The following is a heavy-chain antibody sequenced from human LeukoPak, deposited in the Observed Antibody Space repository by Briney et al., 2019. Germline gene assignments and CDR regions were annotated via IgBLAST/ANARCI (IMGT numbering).Heavy chain of an antibody. D-gene: IGHD3-22*01. V-gene: IGHV4-59*08. CDR1: GGSISSYY. J-gene: IGHJ4*02. CDR2: IYYSGST. CDR3: ARGFYDSSGYYRDY. Sequence: SETLSLTCTVSGGSISSYYWSWTRQPPGKGLEWIGYIYYSGSTNYNPSLKSRVTISVDTSKNQFSLKLSSVTAADTAVYYCARGFYDSSGYYRDYWGQGTLVTVSS.